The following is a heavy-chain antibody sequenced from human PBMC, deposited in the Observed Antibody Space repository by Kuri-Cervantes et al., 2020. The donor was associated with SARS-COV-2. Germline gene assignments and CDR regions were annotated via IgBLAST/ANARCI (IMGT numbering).Heavy chain of an antibody. CDR2: ISYDGSNK. CDR3: AKDKGWLRQTAGLDY. J-gene: IGHJ4*02. V-gene: IGHV3-30*18. D-gene: IGHD5-12*01. CDR1: GFTFSSYS. Sequence: GGSLRLSCAASGFTFSSYSMNWVRQAPGKGLEWVAVISYDGSNKYYADSVKGRFTISRDNSRNTLYLQMNSLRAEDTAVYYCAKDKGWLRQTAGLDYWGQGTLVTVSS.